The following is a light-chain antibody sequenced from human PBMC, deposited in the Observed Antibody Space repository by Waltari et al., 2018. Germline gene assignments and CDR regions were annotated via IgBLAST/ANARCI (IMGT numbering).Light chain of an antibody. V-gene: IGKV3-20*01. CDR2: DTS. CDR1: QSVGRA. CDR3: QMYVRLPVT. J-gene: IGKJ1*01. Sequence: EIVLTQSPGTLALSPGERAPLSGRASQSVGRALAWYQQKPGQAPRLLIYDTSTRATGIPDRFSGSGSGTDFSLTISRVEPEDFAVYYCQMYVRLPVTFGQGTKVEVK.